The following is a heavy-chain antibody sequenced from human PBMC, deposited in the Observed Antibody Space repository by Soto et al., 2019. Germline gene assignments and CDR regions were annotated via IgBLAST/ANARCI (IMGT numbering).Heavy chain of an antibody. CDR1: GGSFSGYY. J-gene: IGHJ4*02. D-gene: IGHD3-3*01. V-gene: IGHV4-34*01. CDR2: INHSGST. Sequence: SETLSLTCAVYGGSFSGYYWSWIRQPPGKGLEWIGEINHSGSTNYNPSLKSRVTISVDTSKNQFSLKLSSVTAADTAVYYCARTTIFGGDPSHFDYWGQGTLVTVSS. CDR3: ARTTIFGGDPSHFDY.